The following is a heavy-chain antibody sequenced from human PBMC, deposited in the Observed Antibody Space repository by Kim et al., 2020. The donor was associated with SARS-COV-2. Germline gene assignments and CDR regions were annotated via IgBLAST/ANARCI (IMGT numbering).Heavy chain of an antibody. J-gene: IGHJ5*02. D-gene: IGHD6-13*01. CDR3: ARDLSSSWADNWFDP. V-gene: IGHV3-74*01. CDR2: INSDGSST. CDR1: GFTFSSYW. Sequence: GGSLRLSCAASGFTFSSYWMHWVRQAPGKGLVWVSRINSDGSSTSYADSVKGRFTISIDNAKNTLYLQMNSLRAEDTAVYYCARDLSSSWADNWFDPWGQGTLVTVSS.